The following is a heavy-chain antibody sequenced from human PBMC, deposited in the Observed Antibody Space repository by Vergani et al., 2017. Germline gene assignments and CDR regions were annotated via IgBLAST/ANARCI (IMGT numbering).Heavy chain of an antibody. CDR2: ISGSGGST. CDR3: AKDAITMFPGGDAFDI. V-gene: IGHV3-23*01. CDR1: GFTFSSYA. Sequence: EVQLLESGGGLVQPGGSLRLSCAASGFTFSSYAMSWVRQAPGKGLEWVSAISGSGGSTYYADSVKGRFTISRDNSKNTLCLQMNSLGAEDTAVYYCAKDAITMFPGGDAFDIWGQGTMVTVSS. D-gene: IGHD3-10*02. J-gene: IGHJ3*02.